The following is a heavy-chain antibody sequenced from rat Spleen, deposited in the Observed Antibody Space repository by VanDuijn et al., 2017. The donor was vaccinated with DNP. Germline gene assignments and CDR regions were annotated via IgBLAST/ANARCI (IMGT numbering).Heavy chain of an antibody. CDR2: VWAGGVT. Sequence: QVQLKESGPGLVQPSQTLSLTCTVSGLSLTSYHVSWVRQPPGQSLVWMGTVWAGGVTNYNSAVQSRLSISRDTSKSQVFLEMHSLQPEDTGTYYCTRHEYYFDYWGQGVMVTVSS. V-gene: IGHV2-72*01. J-gene: IGHJ2*01. CDR3: TRHEYYFDY. CDR1: GLSLTSYH.